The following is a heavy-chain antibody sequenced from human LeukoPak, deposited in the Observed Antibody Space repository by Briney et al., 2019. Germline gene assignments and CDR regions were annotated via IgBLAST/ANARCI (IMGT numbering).Heavy chain of an antibody. V-gene: IGHV1-3*01. J-gene: IGHJ4*02. D-gene: IGHD1-26*01. CDR2: SNAGNGHT. CDR1: GYTFTSYA. CDR3: ARDSGSGNNDY. Sequence: ASVKVSCKASGYTFTSYAMYWVRQAPGQRLEWMGWSNAGNGHTKYSKKFQGRVTISRDTSASTAYMELSSLRSEDAAVYYCARDSGSGNNDYWGQGTLVTVSS.